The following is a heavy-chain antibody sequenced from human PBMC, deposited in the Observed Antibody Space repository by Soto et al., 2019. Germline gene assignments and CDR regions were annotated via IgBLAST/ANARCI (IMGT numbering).Heavy chain of an antibody. CDR1: GFSLSDYW. V-gene: IGHV3-7*01. J-gene: IGHJ4*02. Sequence: ESGGGLVQPGGSLRLSCAASGFSLSDYWMNWVRQAPGKGLEWVAIIKQDGSDRYYVDSVKGRFTISRDNAKNSLYLQMSSLRVEDTALYYCARGRGWLHDYWGQGTLVNVSS. CDR2: IKQDGSDR. D-gene: IGHD6-19*01. CDR3: ARGRGWLHDY.